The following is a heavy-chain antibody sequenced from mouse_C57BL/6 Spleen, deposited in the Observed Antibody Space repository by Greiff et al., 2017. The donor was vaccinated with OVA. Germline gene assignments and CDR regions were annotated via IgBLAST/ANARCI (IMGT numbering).Heavy chain of an antibody. J-gene: IGHJ4*01. CDR3: ARGYYDYDGGYAMDD. Sequence: EVTLMESGGGLVKPGGSLKLSCAASGFTFSDYGMHWVRQAPEKGLGWVAYISSGSSTIYYADTVKGRFTISRDNAKNTLFLQMTRLRSEDTAMDYCARGYYDYDGGYAMDDWCKGTSVTVSS. D-gene: IGHD2-4*01. CDR1: GFTFSDYG. CDR2: ISSGSSTI. V-gene: IGHV5-17*01.